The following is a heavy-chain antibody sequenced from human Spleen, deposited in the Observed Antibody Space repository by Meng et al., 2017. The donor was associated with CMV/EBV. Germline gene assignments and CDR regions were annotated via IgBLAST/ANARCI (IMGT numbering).Heavy chain of an antibody. CDR1: GFSFSSYE. CDR2: IGSSGSTK. V-gene: IGHV3-48*03. J-gene: IGHJ4*02. Sequence: GGSLRLSCAASGFSFSSYEMHWVRQAPGKGLEWVSYIGSSGSTKYHADSVKGRFTISRDNPKNSLYLQINSLRAEDTAVYYCARVSTYYPLGYWGQGTQVTVSS. D-gene: IGHD3-22*01. CDR3: ARVSTYYPLGY.